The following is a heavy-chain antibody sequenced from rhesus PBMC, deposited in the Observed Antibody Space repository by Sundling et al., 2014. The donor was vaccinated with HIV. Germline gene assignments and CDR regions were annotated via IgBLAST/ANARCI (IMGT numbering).Heavy chain of an antibody. J-gene: IGHJ6*01. V-gene: IGHV4-122*02. CDR1: GGSINSGYYY. CDR2: ISYSGRT. D-gene: IGHD1-44*02. CDR3: ARFSNRGESLDS. Sequence: QVPLQESGPGLVKPSETLSLTCAVSGGSINSGYYYWSWIRQAPGKGLEWIGHISYSGRTTYNPSLESRVTISKDTSKNQFSLKLSSVTAADTALYYCARFSNRGESLDSWGQGIVVTVSS.